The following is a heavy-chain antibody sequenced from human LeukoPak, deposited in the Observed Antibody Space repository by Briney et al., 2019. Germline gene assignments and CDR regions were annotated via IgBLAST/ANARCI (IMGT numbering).Heavy chain of an antibody. CDR2: ISGSGGST. CDR3: AKGYGDYYAFDI. J-gene: IGHJ3*02. Sequence: GGSLRLSCAASGFTFSSYAMSWVRQAPGKGLEWVSTISGSGGSTYYADSVKGRFTISRDNSKNTLYLQMNSLRAEDTAVYYCAKGYGDYYAFDIWGRGTMVTVSS. CDR1: GFTFSSYA. D-gene: IGHD4-17*01. V-gene: IGHV3-23*01.